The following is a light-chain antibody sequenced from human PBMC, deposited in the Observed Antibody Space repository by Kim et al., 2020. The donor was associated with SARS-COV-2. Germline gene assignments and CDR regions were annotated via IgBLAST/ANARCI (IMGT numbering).Light chain of an antibody. CDR3: QQSYSLPIT. V-gene: IGKV1-39*01. J-gene: IGKJ4*01. Sequence: DIQMTQSPSSLSASVGDRVTISCRASQSISNSLNWYQQKSGKAPKLLIYAASSLQSGVPSRFSASGSGTDFTLTISSLQPEDVATYYCQQSYSLPITFGGGTKMDIK. CDR1: QSISNS. CDR2: AAS.